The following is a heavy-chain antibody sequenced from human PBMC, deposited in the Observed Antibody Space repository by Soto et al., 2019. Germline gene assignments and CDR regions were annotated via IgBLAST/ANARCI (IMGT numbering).Heavy chain of an antibody. CDR2: ISGSGGST. CDR1: GFTFSSYA. Sequence: GGSLRLSCAASGFTFSSYAMSWVRQAPGKGLEWVSAISGSGGSTYYADSVKGRFTISRDNSKNTLYLQMNSLRAEDTAVYYCAKDAYDTIYYYYYMDVWGKGTTVTVSS. D-gene: IGHD3-22*01. CDR3: AKDAYDTIYYYYYMDV. J-gene: IGHJ6*03. V-gene: IGHV3-23*01.